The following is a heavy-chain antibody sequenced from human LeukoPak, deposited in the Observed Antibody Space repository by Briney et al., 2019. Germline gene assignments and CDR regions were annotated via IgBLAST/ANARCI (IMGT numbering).Heavy chain of an antibody. Sequence: GESLKISCKGSGYSFTSYWIGWVRQMPGKGLEWMGVIYPGDSDTRYSPSFQGQVTISADKSISTAYLQWSSLKAPDTAMYYCARGTGVRYCSNGVCYTSDYWGQGTLVTVSS. D-gene: IGHD2-8*01. J-gene: IGHJ4*02. V-gene: IGHV5-51*01. CDR3: ARGTGVRYCSNGVCYTSDY. CDR2: IYPGDSDT. CDR1: GYSFTSYW.